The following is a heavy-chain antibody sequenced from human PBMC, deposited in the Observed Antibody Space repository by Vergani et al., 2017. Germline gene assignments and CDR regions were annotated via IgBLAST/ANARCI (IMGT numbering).Heavy chain of an antibody. CDR2: TWYDGNNK. CDR3: ARDLRLLYNRFDP. J-gene: IGHJ5*02. D-gene: IGHD1-14*01. V-gene: IGHV3-33*01. CDR1: GFTFNQYG. Sequence: QVQLLESGGGVVQPGGSLRLSCAASGFTFNQYGMHWVRQAPGKGLEWVAGTWYDGNNKQYADSVKGRFTISRDNSKSTMYLQMNSLRDEDTGVYYCARDLRLLYNRFDPWGQGTLVTVSS.